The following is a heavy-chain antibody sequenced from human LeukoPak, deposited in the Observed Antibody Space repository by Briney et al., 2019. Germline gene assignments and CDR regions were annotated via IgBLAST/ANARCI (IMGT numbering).Heavy chain of an antibody. Sequence: GGSLRLSCAASGFTFSSYSMNWVRQAPGKGLEWVSYISSSSSTIYYADSVKGRFTISRDNAKNSPYLQMNSLRAEDTAVYYCARDRGGYFDPWGQGTLVTVSS. J-gene: IGHJ5*02. CDR3: ARDRGGYFDP. D-gene: IGHD5-24*01. CDR2: ISSSSSTI. CDR1: GFTFSSYS. V-gene: IGHV3-48*01.